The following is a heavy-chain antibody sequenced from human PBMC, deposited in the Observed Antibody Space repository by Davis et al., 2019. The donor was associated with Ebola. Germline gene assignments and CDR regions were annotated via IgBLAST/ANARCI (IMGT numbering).Heavy chain of an antibody. CDR1: GFTLRHYN. D-gene: IGHD1-26*01. V-gene: IGHV3-69-1*02. J-gene: IGHJ4*02. CDR3: AREGAGPGDY. CDR2: IHSRGSV. Sequence: GSLRLSCAASGFTLRHYNMNWVRQAPGKGLEWISHIHSRGSVYYRDSVKGRFTISRDDAKNTLYLQMNSLRAEDTALYYCAREGAGPGDYWGQGTQVAVSS.